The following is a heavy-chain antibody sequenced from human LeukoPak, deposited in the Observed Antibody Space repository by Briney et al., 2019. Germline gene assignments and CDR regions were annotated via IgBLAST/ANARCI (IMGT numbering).Heavy chain of an antibody. CDR1: GGSFSGYY. CDR2: VNHSGST. CDR3: ARDSKRDFRAYFDY. J-gene: IGHJ4*02. D-gene: IGHD2-21*02. V-gene: IGHV4-34*01. Sequence: PSETLSLTCAVYGGSFSGYYWSWIRQPPGKGLEWIGEVNHSGSTNYNPSLKSRVTISVDKSKNQFSLKLSSVTAADTAVYYCARDSKRDFRAYFDYWGQGTLVTVSS.